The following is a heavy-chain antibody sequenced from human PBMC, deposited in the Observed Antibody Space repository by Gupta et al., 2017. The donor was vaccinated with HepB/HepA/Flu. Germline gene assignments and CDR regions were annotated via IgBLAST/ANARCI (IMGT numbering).Heavy chain of an antibody. Sequence: QVQLVQSGAEVKKPGSSVKVSCKASGGTFSSYAISWVRQAPGQGLEWMGGIIPIFGTANYAQKFQGRVTITADESTSTAYMELSSLRSEDTAVYYCARGTGGETFYYYYYMDVWGKGTTVTVSS. CDR1: GGTFSSYA. CDR2: IIPIFGTA. D-gene: IGHD3-10*01. J-gene: IGHJ6*03. CDR3: ARGTGGETFYYYYYMDV. V-gene: IGHV1-69*01.